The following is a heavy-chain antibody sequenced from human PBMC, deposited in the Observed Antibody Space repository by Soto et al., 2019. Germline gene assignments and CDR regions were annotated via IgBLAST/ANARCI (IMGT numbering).Heavy chain of an antibody. J-gene: IGHJ4*02. V-gene: IGHV1-69*06. CDR3: NRGSEYDFWSGYL. D-gene: IGHD3-3*01. CDR1: GGTSTRYA. CDR2: IVPMFGTS. Sequence: QERLVQSGAEVRKPGSSVKVSCKVTGGTSTRYAINWVRQAPGQGLEWMGGIVPMFGTSKYAQKFQGRVTITADTSTNIAYMELRSLRSEDTTVYYCNRGSEYDFWSGYLWGQGTLVSVSS.